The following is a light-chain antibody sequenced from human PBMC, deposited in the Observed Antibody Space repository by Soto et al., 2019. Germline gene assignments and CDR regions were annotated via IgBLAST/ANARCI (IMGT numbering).Light chain of an antibody. CDR1: SSNIGAGYD. J-gene: IGLJ2*01. V-gene: IGLV1-40*01. CDR3: AVWDDSLNGPV. Sequence: QSVLTQPPSVSGAPGQRVTISCTGSSSNIGAGYDVHWYQQLPGTAPKLLIYRNVNRPSGVPDRFSGSKSGASASLAITGLQAEDETDYYCAVWDDSLNGPVFGGGTKLTVL. CDR2: RNV.